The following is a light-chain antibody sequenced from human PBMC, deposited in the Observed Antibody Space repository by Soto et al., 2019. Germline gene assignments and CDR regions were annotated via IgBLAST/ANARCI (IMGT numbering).Light chain of an antibody. CDR3: AAWDDSLSGRV. V-gene: IGLV1-47*01. Sequence: QSVLTQPPSASGTPGQRVTISCSGSSSNIGSNYVYWYQQLPGTAPKLLIYRNNQRPSVVPDRFSGSKSGTSASLAISGLRSEDEADYYCAAWDDSLSGRVFGGWTKVTVL. CDR1: SSNIGSNY. CDR2: RNN. J-gene: IGLJ2*01.